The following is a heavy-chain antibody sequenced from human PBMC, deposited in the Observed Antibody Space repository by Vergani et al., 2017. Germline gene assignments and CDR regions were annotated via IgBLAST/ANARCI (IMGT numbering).Heavy chain of an antibody. Sequence: EVHLLESGGGLVQSGGSLRLSCAASGFTFSNSAVSWVRQAPGRGLAWVSSISGPGLSTYYADSVKGRFSISRDNSKNTVFLQMHSLTAEDTAIYYCAGXQGTSAYYYGGFDYWGQGILVTVSS. CDR1: GFTFSNSA. CDR2: ISGPGLST. V-gene: IGHV3-23*01. CDR3: AGXQGTSAYYYGGFDY. D-gene: IGHD3-22*01. J-gene: IGHJ4*02.